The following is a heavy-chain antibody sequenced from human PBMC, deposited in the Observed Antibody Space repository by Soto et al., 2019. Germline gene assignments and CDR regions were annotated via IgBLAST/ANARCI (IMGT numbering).Heavy chain of an antibody. V-gene: IGHV3-30*01. CDR1: GFSVTDYT. CDR2: ISDDGRND. D-gene: IGHD2-15*01. CDR3: ASDRFLGCCSGGSCGILDS. Sequence: GGSLRLSCAASGFSVTDYTMYWVRQAPGKGLEWVAIISDDGRNDYYADSVRGRFTISRDNSRNTLHLQMTSLRDDDTAPYYCASDRFLGCCSGGSCGILDSWGRGAPVTVSS. J-gene: IGHJ4*02.